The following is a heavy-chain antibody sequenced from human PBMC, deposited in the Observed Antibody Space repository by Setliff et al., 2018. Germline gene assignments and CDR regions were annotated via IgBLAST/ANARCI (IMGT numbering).Heavy chain of an antibody. Sequence: PSETLSLTCTVSGGSISSYYWSWIRQPAGKGLKWIGHIYIGGSANYNPSLKSRVTMSIDTSKNQFSLKLNSVTAADMAVYYCAREQWLDPPGYYYMDVWAKGTTVTVSS. J-gene: IGHJ6*03. CDR1: GGSISSYY. D-gene: IGHD6-19*01. CDR3: AREQWLDPPGYYYMDV. V-gene: IGHV4-4*07. CDR2: IYIGGSA.